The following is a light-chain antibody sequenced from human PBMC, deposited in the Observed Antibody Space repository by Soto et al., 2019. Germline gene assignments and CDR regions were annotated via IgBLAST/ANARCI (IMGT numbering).Light chain of an antibody. Sequence: EIVLTQSPGTLSLSPGERATLSCRASQSITTYLAWYQQKPGQAPRLLIYGASSRATGIPDRFSGSGSGTDFTLTISRLEPEDFEGYYCQHYDSQYTFGQGTKLEIK. CDR2: GAS. V-gene: IGKV3-20*01. J-gene: IGKJ2*01. CDR1: QSITTY. CDR3: QHYDSQYT.